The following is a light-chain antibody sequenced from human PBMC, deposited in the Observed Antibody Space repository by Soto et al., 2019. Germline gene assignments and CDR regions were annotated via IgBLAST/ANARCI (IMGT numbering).Light chain of an antibody. CDR2: ENN. CDR3: AGWDGSLKGFV. Sequence: QSVLTQPPSASGAPGQRVTISCSGSASNIGRDPVNWYQQVPGTAPKLLIYENNHRPSGVPDRFSGSKSGTSASLVISGLXSEDEAAYFCAGWDGSLKGFVFGTGTKVTVL. CDR1: ASNIGRDP. V-gene: IGLV1-44*01. J-gene: IGLJ1*01.